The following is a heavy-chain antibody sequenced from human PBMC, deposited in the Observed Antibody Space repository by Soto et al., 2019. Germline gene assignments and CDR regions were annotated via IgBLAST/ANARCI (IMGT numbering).Heavy chain of an antibody. CDR3: ASLSTQTYYDFWSGYPPNMDV. D-gene: IGHD3-3*01. CDR2: ISAYNGNT. Sequence: ASVKVSCKASGYTFTSYGISWVRQAPGQGLEWMGWISAYNGNTNYAQKLQGGVTMTTDTSTSTAYMELRSLRSDDTAVYYCASLSTQTYYDFWSGYPPNMDVWGQGTTVTVSS. V-gene: IGHV1-18*01. J-gene: IGHJ6*02. CDR1: GYTFTSYG.